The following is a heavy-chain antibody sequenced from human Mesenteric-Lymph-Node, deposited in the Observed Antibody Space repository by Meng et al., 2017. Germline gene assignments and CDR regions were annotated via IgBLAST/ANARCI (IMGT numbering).Heavy chain of an antibody. J-gene: IGHJ5*02. CDR3: ARRYGASAYNWFDP. D-gene: IGHD4-17*01. Sequence: QVLPQPWGAGLLKPSETLSLTCAVYGGSFSGYYWSWIRQPPGKGLEWIGEINHSGSTNYNPSLKSRVTISVDTSKNQFSLKLSSVTAADTAVYYCARRYGASAYNWFDPWGQGTLVTVSS. CDR2: INHSGST. CDR1: GGSFSGYY. V-gene: IGHV4-34*01.